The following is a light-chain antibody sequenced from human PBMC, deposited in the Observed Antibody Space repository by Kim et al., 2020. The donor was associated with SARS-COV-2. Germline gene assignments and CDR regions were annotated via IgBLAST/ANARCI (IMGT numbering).Light chain of an antibody. CDR2: AAS. J-gene: IGKJ2*02. V-gene: IGKV1-27*01. CDR3: KKYNSAPRT. Sequence: ISTDLAWFQQKPGKVPKPLIYAASSFQSGAPPRFSGSGSGTDFTLTISSLQPEDVATYYCKKYNSAPRTFGQGPKLEI. CDR1: ISTD.